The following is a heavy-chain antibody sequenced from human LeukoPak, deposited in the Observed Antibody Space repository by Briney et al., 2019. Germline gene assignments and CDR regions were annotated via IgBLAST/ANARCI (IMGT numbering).Heavy chain of an antibody. CDR2: IYYSGST. J-gene: IGHJ3*02. CDR1: GGSISSHY. V-gene: IGHV4-59*11. Sequence: SETLSLTCTVSGGSISSHYWSWIRQPPGKGLEWIGYIYYSGSTNYNPSLKSRVTISVDTSKNQFSLKLSSVTAADTAVYYCARDPGSWAFDIWVQGTMVTVSS. CDR3: ARDPGSWAFDI. D-gene: IGHD3-10*01.